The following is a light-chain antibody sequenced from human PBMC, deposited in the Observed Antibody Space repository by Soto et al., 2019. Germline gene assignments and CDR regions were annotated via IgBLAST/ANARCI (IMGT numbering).Light chain of an antibody. Sequence: DIQMTQSPSSLSASVGDRVTITCRASQSISSYLNWYQQKPGKAPNLLIYAASSLQSGVPSRFSGSGSGTDFTITISSLQPEDFATYYCQQSYSTPATFGQGTKLEIK. CDR1: QSISSY. CDR2: AAS. V-gene: IGKV1-39*01. J-gene: IGKJ2*01. CDR3: QQSYSTPAT.